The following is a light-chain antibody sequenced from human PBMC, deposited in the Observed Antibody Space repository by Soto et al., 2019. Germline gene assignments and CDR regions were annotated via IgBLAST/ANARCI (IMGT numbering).Light chain of an antibody. CDR2: DAS. V-gene: IGKV1-5*01. J-gene: IGKJ1*01. CDR1: QSISSW. Sequence: IQLTQSPSLLSASIGDRVTITCRASQSISSWLAWYQQKPGKAPKLLIYDASSLESGVPSRFSGSGSGTEFTLTISSLQPDDFATYYCQQYNSYPWTFGQGTKVDNK. CDR3: QQYNSYPWT.